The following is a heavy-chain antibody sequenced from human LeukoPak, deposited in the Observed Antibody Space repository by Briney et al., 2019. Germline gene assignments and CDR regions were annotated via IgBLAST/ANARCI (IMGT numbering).Heavy chain of an antibody. CDR2: IFPGDSDT. Sequence: PGESLKISCKCSGYSFPSNWIGWVRQMPGKGLEWMGIIFPGDSDTRYSPSFQGQVTISADKSISTAYVQWSSLKASDTAMYYCARPGNGDYPLTSWHYGMDVWGQGTTVTVSS. CDR1: GYSFPSNW. V-gene: IGHV5-51*01. D-gene: IGHD4-17*01. J-gene: IGHJ6*02. CDR3: ARPGNGDYPLTSWHYGMDV.